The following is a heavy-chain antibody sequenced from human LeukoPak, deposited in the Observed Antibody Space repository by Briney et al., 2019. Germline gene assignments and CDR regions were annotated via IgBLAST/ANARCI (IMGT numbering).Heavy chain of an antibody. D-gene: IGHD6-13*01. J-gene: IGHJ3*02. CDR2: IYWDDDK. CDR3: AHEQQLVIVGAFDI. CDR1: GGSISSGDYY. Sequence: TLSLTCTVSGGSISSGDYYWSWIRQPPGKALEWLALIYWDDDKRYSPSLKSRLTITKDTSKNQVVLTMTNMDPVDTATYYCAHEQQLVIVGAFDIWGQGTMVTVSS. V-gene: IGHV2-5*08.